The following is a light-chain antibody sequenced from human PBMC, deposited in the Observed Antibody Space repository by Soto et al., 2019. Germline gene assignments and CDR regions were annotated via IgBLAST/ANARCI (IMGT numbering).Light chain of an antibody. CDR3: AAWDDSLYGWV. V-gene: IGLV1-44*01. CDR2: YNN. CDR1: SSNIGTYT. J-gene: IGLJ3*02. Sequence: QSVLTQPPSASGTPGQRVTISCSGSSSNIGTYTVSWYQQLPGTAPKLLIYYNNQRPSGVPDRFSGSKSGTSASLAISGLQSEDEAHYYCAAWDDSLYGWVFGGGTKVTVL.